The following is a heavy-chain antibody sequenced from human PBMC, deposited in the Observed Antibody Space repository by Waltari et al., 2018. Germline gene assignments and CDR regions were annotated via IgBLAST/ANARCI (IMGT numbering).Heavy chain of an antibody. V-gene: IGHV4-4*07. D-gene: IGHD2-2*01. CDR1: GGSISSYD. J-gene: IGHJ6*03. CDR2: IYTSGSS. Sequence: QVQLQESGPGLVRPSETLSLTCAVSGGSISSYDWSWIRQPAGKGLEWFGRIYTSGSSTYNPSLKSGVIMLLDTSKNQFSLKLSSVTAADTAVYYCARDRRYCSSTIGDGYYYYMDVWGKGTTVTISS. CDR3: ARDRRYCSSTIGDGYYYYMDV.